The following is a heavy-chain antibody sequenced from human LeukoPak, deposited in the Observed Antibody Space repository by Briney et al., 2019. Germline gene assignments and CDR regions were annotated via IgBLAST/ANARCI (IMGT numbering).Heavy chain of an antibody. CDR3: ARVSALLWFGDHGAFDI. D-gene: IGHD3-10*01. CDR2: INPNSGGT. CDR1: GYTFTGYY. Sequence: GASXXVSCKASGYTFTGYYMHWVRQAPGQGLEWMGWINPNSGGTNYAQKFQGRVTMTRDTSISTAYMELSRLRSDDTAVYYCARVSALLWFGDHGAFDIWGQGTMVTVSS. J-gene: IGHJ3*02. V-gene: IGHV1-2*02.